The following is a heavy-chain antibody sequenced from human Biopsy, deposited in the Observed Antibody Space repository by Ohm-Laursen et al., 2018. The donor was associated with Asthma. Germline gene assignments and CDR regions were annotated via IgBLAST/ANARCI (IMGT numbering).Heavy chain of an antibody. V-gene: IGHV3-48*02. CDR3: ASPRWGPYGY. J-gene: IGHJ4*02. CDR2: ISSSSSTI. CDR1: GLTYGDYW. D-gene: IGHD4-17*01. Sequence: SLRLSCSAPGLTYGDYWMSWVRQVPGKGLEWVSYISSSSSTIYYADSVKGRFTISRDNAKNSLYLQMNSLGDEDTAVYYCASPRWGPYGYWGQGTLVTVSS.